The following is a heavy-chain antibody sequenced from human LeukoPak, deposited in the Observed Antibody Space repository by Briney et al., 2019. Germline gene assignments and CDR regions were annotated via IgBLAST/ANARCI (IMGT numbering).Heavy chain of an antibody. CDR3: ARDFGYCSSTSCRPFDY. CDR2: ISAYNGNT. V-gene: IGHV1-18*01. J-gene: IGHJ4*02. D-gene: IGHD2-2*03. Sequence: GASVKVSCKASGYTFTSYGISWVRRAPGQGLEWMGWISAYNGNTNYAQKLQGGVTMTTDTSTSTAYMELRSLRSDDTAVYYCARDFGYCSSTSCRPFDYWGQGTLVTVSS. CDR1: GYTFTSYG.